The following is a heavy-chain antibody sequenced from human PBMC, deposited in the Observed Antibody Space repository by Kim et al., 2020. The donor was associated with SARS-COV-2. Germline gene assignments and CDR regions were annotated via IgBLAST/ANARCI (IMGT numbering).Heavy chain of an antibody. J-gene: IGHJ6*02. Sequence: SVKVSCKASGGTFSSYAISWVRQAPGQGLEWMGGIIPIFGTANYAQKFQGRVTITADESTSTAYMELSSLRSEDTAVYYCARDELGRGALGERVHYYYYGMDVWGQGTTVTVSS. CDR3: ARDELGRGALGERVHYYYYGMDV. CDR2: IIPIFGTA. CDR1: GGTFSSYA. D-gene: IGHD1-26*01. V-gene: IGHV1-69*13.